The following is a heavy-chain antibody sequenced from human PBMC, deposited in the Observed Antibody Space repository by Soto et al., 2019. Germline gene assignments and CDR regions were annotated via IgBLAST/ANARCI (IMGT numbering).Heavy chain of an antibody. CDR1: GFTFDDYG. CDR2: ISWHGSRT. J-gene: IGHJ4*02. V-gene: IGHV3-20*04. CDR3: ARAGLNYGSGSFRYFDY. Sequence: GGSLRLSCTASGFTFDDYGMTWVRQAPGKGLEWVSGISWHGSRTGYADSVKGRFTISRDNAKNSLYLQMNSLRAEDTALYYCARAGLNYGSGSFRYFDYWGQGPLVTVSS. D-gene: IGHD3-10*01.